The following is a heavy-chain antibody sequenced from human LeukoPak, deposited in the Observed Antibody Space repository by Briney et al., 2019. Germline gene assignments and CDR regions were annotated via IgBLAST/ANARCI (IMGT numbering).Heavy chain of an antibody. D-gene: IGHD1-1*01. J-gene: IGHJ4*02. Sequence: SETLSLTCTVSGGSISSYHWSWIRQPPGKGLEWIGYIYYSGSTNYNPSLKSRVTISVDTSKNQFSLKLSSVTAADTAVYYCARWLERRRFDYWGQGILVTVSS. CDR2: IYYSGST. CDR3: ARWLERRRFDY. CDR1: GGSISSYH. V-gene: IGHV4-59*01.